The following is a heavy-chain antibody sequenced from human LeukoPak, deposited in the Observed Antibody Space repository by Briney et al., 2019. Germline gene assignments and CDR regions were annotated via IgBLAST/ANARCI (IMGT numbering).Heavy chain of an antibody. Sequence: ETLSLTCTVSGGSISSSSYYWGWIRQPPGKGLEWIGSIYYSGSTYYNPSLKSRVTISVDKSKNQFSLKLSSVTAADTAVYYCARDSTTGSWYFDYWGQGTLVTVSS. CDR2: IYYSGST. CDR1: GGSISSSSYY. J-gene: IGHJ4*02. V-gene: IGHV4-39*07. CDR3: ARDSTTGSWYFDY. D-gene: IGHD3-10*01.